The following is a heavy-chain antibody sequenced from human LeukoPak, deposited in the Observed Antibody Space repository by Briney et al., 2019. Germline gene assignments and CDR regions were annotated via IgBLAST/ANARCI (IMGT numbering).Heavy chain of an antibody. J-gene: IGHJ3*02. CDR1: GGSISSYY. CDR2: IYTSGST. CDR3: ASSLVPAAPDAFDI. V-gene: IGHV4-4*07. Sequence: PSETLSLTCTVSGGSISSYYWSWIRQPAGKGLEWIGRIYTSGSTNYNPSLKSRVTMSVDTSKNQFSLKLSSVTAADTAVYYCASSLVPAAPDAFDIWGQGTMVTVSS. D-gene: IGHD2-2*01.